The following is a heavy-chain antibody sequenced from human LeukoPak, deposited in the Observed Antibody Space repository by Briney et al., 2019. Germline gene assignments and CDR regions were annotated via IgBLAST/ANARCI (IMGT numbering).Heavy chain of an antibody. CDR3: ARDWEMATIGNDNGY. CDR1: GFTFSSYW. J-gene: IGHJ4*02. D-gene: IGHD5-24*01. V-gene: IGHV3-74*01. Sequence: QPGGSLRLSCGASGFTFSSYWMHWVRQAPGKGLVWISRINSDGSTTSYADSVKGRFTISRDNAKNSLYLQMNSLRAEDTAVYYCARDWEMATIGNDNGYWGQGTLVTVSS. CDR2: INSDGSTT.